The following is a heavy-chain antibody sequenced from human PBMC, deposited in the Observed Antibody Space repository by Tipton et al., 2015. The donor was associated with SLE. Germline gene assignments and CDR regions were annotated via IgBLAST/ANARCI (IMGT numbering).Heavy chain of an antibody. CDR2: IYSCGNT. J-gene: IGHJ4*02. CDR1: AGSINSHS. D-gene: IGHD3-22*01. V-gene: IGHV4-59*11. Sequence: TLSLTCTVSAGSINSHSFSWIRQPPGKGLEWIGFIYSCGNTNYNPSLRSRVTMSVDTSKNQLSLSLNSVTTADTAMYYCARALRYSSGYFDFWGQGKRVTVSS. CDR3: ARALRYSSGYFDF.